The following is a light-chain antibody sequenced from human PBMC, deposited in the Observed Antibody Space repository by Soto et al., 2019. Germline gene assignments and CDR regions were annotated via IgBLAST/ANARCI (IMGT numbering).Light chain of an antibody. Sequence: QSALTQPASVSGSPGQSITISCTGTSSDVGGHNYVSWYQQHPGKAPKLMICDVSNRPSGVSNRFSGSKSGNTASLTISGLQAEDEADYYCSSYTSSSTYVFGTGTKVTAL. V-gene: IGLV2-14*03. J-gene: IGLJ1*01. CDR1: SSDVGGHNY. CDR2: DVS. CDR3: SSYTSSSTYV.